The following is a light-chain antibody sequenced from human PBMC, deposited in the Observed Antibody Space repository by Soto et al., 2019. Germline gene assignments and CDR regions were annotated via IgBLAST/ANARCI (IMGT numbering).Light chain of an antibody. CDR3: HQYDHWPRGT. CDR2: GAS. J-gene: IGKJ2*01. CDR1: QSIDTY. Sequence: EIVLTQSPATLSVSPGDRATLSCRASQSIDTYLAWYQQKPGQPPRPLIYGASNRATGVPARFSGSGSGTDFTLTISSLQSEDFAVYYCHQYDHWPRGTFGQGTKVEI. V-gene: IGKV3-15*01.